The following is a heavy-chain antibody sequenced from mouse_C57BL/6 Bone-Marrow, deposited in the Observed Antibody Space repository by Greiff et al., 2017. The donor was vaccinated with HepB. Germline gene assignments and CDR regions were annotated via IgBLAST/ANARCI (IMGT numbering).Heavy chain of an antibody. CDR2: ISYDGSN. J-gene: IGHJ4*01. V-gene: IGHV3-6*01. CDR1: GYSITSGYY. CDR3: AREDDGSPMDY. Sequence: EVHLVESGPGLVKPSQSLSLTCSVTGYSITSGYYWNWIRQFPGNKLEWMGYISYDGSNNYNPSLKNRISITRDTSKNQFFLKLNSVTTEDTATYYCAREDDGSPMDYWGQGTSVTVSS. D-gene: IGHD2-3*01.